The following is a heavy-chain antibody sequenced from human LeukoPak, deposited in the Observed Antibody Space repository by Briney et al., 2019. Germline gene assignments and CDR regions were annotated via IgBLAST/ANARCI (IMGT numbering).Heavy chain of an antibody. CDR2: IYYSGST. Sequence: KPSETLSLTCTVSGGSISSSSYYWGWIRQPPGKGLEWIGSIYYSGSTYYNPSLKSRVTISVDTSKNQFSLKLSSVTAADTAVYYCASSEGGAALFDYWGQGTLVTVSS. CDR3: ASSEGGAALFDY. V-gene: IGHV4-39*01. J-gene: IGHJ4*02. D-gene: IGHD1-26*01. CDR1: GGSISSSSYY.